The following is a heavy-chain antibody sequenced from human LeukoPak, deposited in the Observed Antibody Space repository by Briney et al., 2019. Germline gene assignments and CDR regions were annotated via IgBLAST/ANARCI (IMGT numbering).Heavy chain of an antibody. CDR1: GFTFSSYA. J-gene: IGHJ3*02. D-gene: IGHD6-19*01. V-gene: IGHV3-23*01. Sequence: GASLRLSCAAAGFTFSSYAMSWVRQAPGKGLEWVSRIIATGGSTYYADSVKGRFAISRDNSKNTLYLQLSSLRVEDTAVFYCAKGKTSGWDQDAFDIWGQGTMVTVSS. CDR3: AKGKTSGWDQDAFDI. CDR2: IIATGGST.